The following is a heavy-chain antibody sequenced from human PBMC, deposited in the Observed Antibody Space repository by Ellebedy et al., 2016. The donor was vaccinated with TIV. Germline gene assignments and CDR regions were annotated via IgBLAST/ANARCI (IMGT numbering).Heavy chain of an antibody. CDR1: GYTFTTYI. D-gene: IGHD3/OR15-3a*01. CDR3: ARGLKGSSGLMDV. V-gene: IGHV1-18*04. J-gene: IGHJ6*02. Sequence: AASVKVSCKASGYTFTTYIINWVRQAPGQGLEWMGWISPYNGHTNYAQRYEGRVTVTSDTSTSTAYLELASLRSDDTAVYFCARGLKGSSGLMDVWGQGTTVTVSS. CDR2: ISPYNGHT.